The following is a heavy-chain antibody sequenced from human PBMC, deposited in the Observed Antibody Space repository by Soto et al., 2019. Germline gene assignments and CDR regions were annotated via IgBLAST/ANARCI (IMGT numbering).Heavy chain of an antibody. CDR3: ASLGLGYDILTGYFNGNWFDP. CDR1: GGSISSYY. V-gene: IGHV4-59*08. Sequence: SETLSLTCTVSGGSISSYYWSWIRQPPGKGLEWIGYIYYSGSTNYNPSLKSRVTISVDTSKNQFSLKLSSVTAADTAVYYCASLGLGYDILTGYFNGNWFDPWGQGTLVTVSS. CDR2: IYYSGST. J-gene: IGHJ5*02. D-gene: IGHD3-9*01.